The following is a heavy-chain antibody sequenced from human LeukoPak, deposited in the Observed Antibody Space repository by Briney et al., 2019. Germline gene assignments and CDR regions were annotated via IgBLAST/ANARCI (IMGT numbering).Heavy chain of an antibody. CDR1: GITVSANY. J-gene: IGHJ3*02. CDR3: ASWLSYCPSGSKNDAFDI. Sequence: PGGSLRLSCAASGITVSANYMSWVRQAPGKGLEWVSVIYSGGSTYYAAAAKGRCTISIDSSKNTLYLQMNSHRVEDAAVYYYASWLSYCPSGSKNDAFDIWGQGTMVTVSS. D-gene: IGHD6-25*01. CDR2: IYSGGST. V-gene: IGHV3-66*01.